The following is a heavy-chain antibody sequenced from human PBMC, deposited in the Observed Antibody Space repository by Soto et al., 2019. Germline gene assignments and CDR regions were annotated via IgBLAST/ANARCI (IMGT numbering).Heavy chain of an antibody. D-gene: IGHD3-9*01. CDR1: GYSFTSYW. Sequence: GESLKISCKGSGYSFTSYWIGWVRQMPGKGLEWMGIIYPGDSDTRYSPSFQGQVTISADKSISTAYLQRSSLKASDTAMYYCATNYDILTGYYPGLPFYWGQGTLVTVSS. V-gene: IGHV5-51*01. CDR2: IYPGDSDT. CDR3: ATNYDILTGYYPGLPFY. J-gene: IGHJ4*02.